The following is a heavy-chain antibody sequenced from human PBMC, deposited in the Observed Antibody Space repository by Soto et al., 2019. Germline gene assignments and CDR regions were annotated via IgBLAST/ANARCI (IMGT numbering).Heavy chain of an antibody. CDR2: ISSSSSTI. CDR1: GCTFSSYS. CDR3: ARDKGRSPFDY. J-gene: IGHJ4*02. V-gene: IGHV3-48*01. D-gene: IGHD2-15*01. Sequence: GGSLRLSCAASGCTFSSYSMNWVRQAPGKGLEWVSYISSSSSTIYYADSVKGRFTISRDNAKNSLYLQMNSLRAEDTAVYYCARDKGRSPFDYWGQGTLVTFSS.